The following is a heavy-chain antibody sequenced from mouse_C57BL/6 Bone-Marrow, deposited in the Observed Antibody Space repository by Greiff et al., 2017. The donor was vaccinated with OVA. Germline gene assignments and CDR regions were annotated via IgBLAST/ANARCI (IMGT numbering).Heavy chain of an antibody. V-gene: IGHV5-16*01. CDR1: GFTFSDYY. CDR2: INYDGSST. CDR3: AREPPWGTWAMDY. J-gene: IGHJ4*01. Sequence: EVHLVESEGGLVQPGSSMKLSCTASGFTFSDYYMAWVRQVPEKGLEWVANINYDGSSTYYLDSLKSRFIISRDNAKNILYLQMSSLKSEDTATYYGAREPPWGTWAMDYWGQGTSVTVSS. D-gene: IGHD3-3*01.